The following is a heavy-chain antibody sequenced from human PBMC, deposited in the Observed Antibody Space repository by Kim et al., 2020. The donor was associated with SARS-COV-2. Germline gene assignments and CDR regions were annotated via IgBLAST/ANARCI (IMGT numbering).Heavy chain of an antibody. Sequence: GGSLRLSCVASGFTFSDYRMNWVRQAPGKGLEWVSFISNDDGGIYYAESVRGRFTISRDDGKNSLYLQMNSLRAEDTAIYYCVRDGRAGICYPALDSWGQGTLVSVSS. CDR2: ISNDDGGI. CDR1: GFTFSDYR. J-gene: IGHJ4*02. D-gene: IGHD2-2*01. V-gene: IGHV3-48*01. CDR3: VRDGRAGICYPALDS.